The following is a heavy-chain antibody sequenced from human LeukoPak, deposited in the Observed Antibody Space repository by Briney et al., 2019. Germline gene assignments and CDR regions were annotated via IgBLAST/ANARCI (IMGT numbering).Heavy chain of an antibody. J-gene: IGHJ4*02. CDR3: ARRPQNSMGLDY. V-gene: IGHV1-2*02. D-gene: IGHD4-23*01. CDR1: GYTFIGYY. CDR2: INPNSGGT. Sequence: ASVKVSCKASGYTFIGYYMHWARQAPGQGLEWMGWINPNSGGTNSAQKFQGRVTMTRDTSISTAYMELSSLTSDDTAVYYCARRPQNSMGLDYWGQGTLVTVSS.